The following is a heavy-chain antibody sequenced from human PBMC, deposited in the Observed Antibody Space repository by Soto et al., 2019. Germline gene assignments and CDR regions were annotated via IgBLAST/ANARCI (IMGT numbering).Heavy chain of an antibody. Sequence: GGSLRLSCAASGFTFSSYGMHWVRQAPGKGLEWVAVISYDGSGKYYADSVKGRFTISRDNSKKTVYLEMNSLRTEDTAVYYCAKDYDFRSGYPTLRNRLDPWGQGTLVTVSS. J-gene: IGHJ5*02. D-gene: IGHD3-3*01. CDR1: GFTFSSYG. V-gene: IGHV3-30*18. CDR2: ISYDGSGK. CDR3: AKDYDFRSGYPTLRNRLDP.